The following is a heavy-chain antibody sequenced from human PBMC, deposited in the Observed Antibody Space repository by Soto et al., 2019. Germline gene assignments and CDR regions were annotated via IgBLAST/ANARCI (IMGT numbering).Heavy chain of an antibody. CDR1: GASLASRDHF. CDR3: ARLVVGVPRHPDFDF. J-gene: IGHJ4*02. Sequence: QVQLQETGPGVVKPSETLSVSCAVSGASLASRDHFWGWIRQSPAKGLEWLGSINYGGTTYYSQSMKSRLTISADISASQLSLRLSSVTVADTAVYYCARLVVGVPRHPDFDFWGQGTLVAVSS. CDR2: INYGGTT. V-gene: IGHV4-39*01. D-gene: IGHD2-21*01.